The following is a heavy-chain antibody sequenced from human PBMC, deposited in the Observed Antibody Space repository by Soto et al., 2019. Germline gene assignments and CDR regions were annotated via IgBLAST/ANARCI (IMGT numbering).Heavy chain of an antibody. Sequence: EVQLVESGGGLVQPGGSLTLSCAASGFAFSGSAIHWVRQASGKGLEWVGRIRSKANSYATAYAASVKGRFTISRDDSKNTAYLQMNSLKTEDTAVYFCTRLILGGVIAPSDYWGQGTLVTVSS. CDR3: TRLILGGVIAPSDY. CDR2: IRSKANSYAT. CDR1: GFAFSGSA. D-gene: IGHD3-16*02. V-gene: IGHV3-73*01. J-gene: IGHJ4*02.